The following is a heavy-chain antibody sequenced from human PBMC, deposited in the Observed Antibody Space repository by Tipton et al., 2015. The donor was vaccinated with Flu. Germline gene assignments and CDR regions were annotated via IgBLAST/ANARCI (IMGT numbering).Heavy chain of an antibody. CDR1: GYTFNIYG. J-gene: IGHJ6*02. CDR2: ISGHNGNT. CDR3: ARDLLVAYGMDV. D-gene: IGHD3-10*01. Sequence: QVQLVQSGAEVKKPGASVKVSCKASGYTFNIYGISWVRQAPGQGLEWMGWISGHNGNTNYARKFQGRVTMTTDRPTNTAYMEVRSLRSDDTAVYYCARDLLVAYGMDVWGQGTMVTVSS. V-gene: IGHV1-18*01.